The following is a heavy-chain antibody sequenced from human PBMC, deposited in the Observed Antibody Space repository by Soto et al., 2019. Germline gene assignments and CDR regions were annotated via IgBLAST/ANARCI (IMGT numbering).Heavy chain of an antibody. J-gene: IGHJ6*02. CDR3: AAPGDYYGSGSYFPHLYYYYYGMDV. CDR2: IVVGSGNT. V-gene: IGHV1-58*01. Sequence: GDSVKVSCNASGLTFTSSSLQWVRQARGQRLEWIGWIVVGSGNTNYAQKFQERVTITRDMSTSTAYMELSSLRSEDTAVYYCAAPGDYYGSGSYFPHLYYYYYGMDVWGQGTTVTVSS. D-gene: IGHD3-10*01. CDR1: GLTFTSSS.